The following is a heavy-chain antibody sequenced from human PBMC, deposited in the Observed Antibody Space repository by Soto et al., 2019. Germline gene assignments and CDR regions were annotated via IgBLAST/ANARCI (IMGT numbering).Heavy chain of an antibody. CDR2: ISYDGSNK. D-gene: IGHD4-4*01. V-gene: IGHV3-30-3*01. J-gene: IGHJ5*02. CDR3: ARDQMATVTWSVSRWFDP. CDR1: GFTFSSYA. Sequence: GSLRLSCAASGFTFSSYAMHWVRQAPGKGLEWVAVISYDGSNKYYADSVKGRFTISRDNSKNTLYLQMNSLRAEDTAVYYCARDQMATVTWSVSRWFDPWGQGTLVTVSS.